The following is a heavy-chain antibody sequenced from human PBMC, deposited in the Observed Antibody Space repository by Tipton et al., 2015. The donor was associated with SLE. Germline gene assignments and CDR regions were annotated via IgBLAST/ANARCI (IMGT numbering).Heavy chain of an antibody. J-gene: IGHJ6*03. CDR2: IYYSGST. V-gene: IGHV4-59*01. CDR1: GGSISSYY. D-gene: IGHD5-18*01. Sequence: TLSLTCTVSGGSISSYYWSWIRQPPGKGLEWIGYIYYSGSTNYNPSLKSRVTISVDTSKNHFSLNLTSVTAADTAAYYCARAGLGYTYYYYMDVWGKGTTVTVSS. CDR3: ARAGLGYTYYYYMDV.